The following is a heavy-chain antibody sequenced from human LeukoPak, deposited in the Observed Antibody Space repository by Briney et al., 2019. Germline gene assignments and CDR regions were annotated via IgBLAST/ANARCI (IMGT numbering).Heavy chain of an antibody. V-gene: IGHV1-69*05. CDR2: IIPIFGTA. CDR3: ARDRSSGWSY. CDR1: GGTFSSYA. Sequence: SVKVSCKASGGTFSSYAISWVRQAPGQGLEWMGGIIPIFGTANYAQKFQGRVTITTDESTSTAYMELSSLRSEDTDVYYCARDRSSGWSYWGQGTLVTVSS. D-gene: IGHD6-19*01. J-gene: IGHJ4*02.